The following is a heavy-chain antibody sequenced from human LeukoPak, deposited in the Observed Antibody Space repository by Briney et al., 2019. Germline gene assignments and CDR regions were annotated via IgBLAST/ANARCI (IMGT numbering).Heavy chain of an antibody. CDR2: IRAGGTST. CDR3: AKQLGYCSDGSCYFPY. D-gene: IGHD2-15*01. V-gene: IGHV3-23*01. CDR1: GFTFSGYA. Sequence: GGSLRLSCTASGFTFSGYAMSWVRQAPGKELEWVSSIRAGGTSTFYADSVRGRFTISRDDSKNSLYLQMSSLRAEDSAIYYCAKQLGYCSDGSCYFPYWGQGTLVTVSS. J-gene: IGHJ4*02.